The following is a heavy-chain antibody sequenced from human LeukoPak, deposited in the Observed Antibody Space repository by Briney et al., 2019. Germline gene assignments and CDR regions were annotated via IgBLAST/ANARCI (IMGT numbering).Heavy chain of an antibody. V-gene: IGHV1-69*13. CDR2: IIPIFGTA. J-gene: IGHJ6*03. CDR3: ARGKAGLGYCSGGSCYSDYYYYYMDV. D-gene: IGHD2-15*01. Sequence: SVKVSCKASGRTFSTYAISWVRRAPGQGLEWMGGIIPIFGTANYAQKFQGRVTITADESTSTAYMELSSLRSEDTAVYYCARGKAGLGYCSGGSCYSDYYYYYMDVWGKGTTVTVSS. CDR1: GRTFSTYA.